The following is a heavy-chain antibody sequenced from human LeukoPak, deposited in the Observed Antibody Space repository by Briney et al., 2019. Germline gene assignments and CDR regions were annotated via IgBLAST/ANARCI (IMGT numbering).Heavy chain of an antibody. CDR3: AREFTDYGDYGFNYYYMEV. J-gene: IGHJ6*03. D-gene: IGHD4-17*01. Sequence: GGSLRLSCAASGFTFSSYWMHWVRQAQGKGLVWVSRINSDGSSTSYADSVKGRFTISRDNAKNTLYLQMNSLRAEDTAVYYCAREFTDYGDYGFNYYYMEVWGKETTVSVSS. V-gene: IGHV3-74*01. CDR2: INSDGSST. CDR1: GFTFSSYW.